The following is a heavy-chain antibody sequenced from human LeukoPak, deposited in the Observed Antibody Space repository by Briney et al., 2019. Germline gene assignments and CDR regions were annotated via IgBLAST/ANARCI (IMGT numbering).Heavy chain of an antibody. D-gene: IGHD6-13*01. Sequence: SETLSLTCAVYGGSFSGYYWGWIRQPPGKGLEWIGEINHSGSTNYNPSLKSRVTISVDTSKNQFSLKLSSVTAADTAVYYCARNKNIAAAGTFDYWGQGTLVTVSS. CDR2: INHSGST. V-gene: IGHV4-34*01. CDR1: GGSFSGYY. CDR3: ARNKNIAAAGTFDY. J-gene: IGHJ4*02.